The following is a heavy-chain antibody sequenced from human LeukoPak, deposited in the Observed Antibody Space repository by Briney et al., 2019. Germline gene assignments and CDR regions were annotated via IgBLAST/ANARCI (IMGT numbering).Heavy chain of an antibody. CDR1: GFTFRSHA. Sequence: GGSLRLSCVGSGFTFRSHAMSWVRQAPEKGLEFVSGIYENGGTTYYADSVKGRFTISRDNSKNTLYLQMNSLRAEDTAVYYCAKVDTAMEDAFDIWGQGTMVTVSS. CDR3: AKVDTAMEDAFDI. V-gene: IGHV3-23*01. D-gene: IGHD5-18*01. CDR2: IYENGGTT. J-gene: IGHJ3*02.